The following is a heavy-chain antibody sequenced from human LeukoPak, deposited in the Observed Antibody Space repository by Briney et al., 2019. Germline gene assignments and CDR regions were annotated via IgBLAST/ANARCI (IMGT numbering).Heavy chain of an antibody. D-gene: IGHD5-18*01. V-gene: IGHV1-46*01. CDR1: GYTFTSYY. J-gene: IGHJ4*02. Sequence: ASVKVSCKASGYTFTSYYMHWVRQAPGQGLEWMGIINPSGGSTNYAQKFQGRVTITADESTSTAYMELSSLRSEDTAVYYCARGQRELWLQESLDYWGQGTLVTVSS. CDR2: INPSGGST. CDR3: ARGQRELWLQESLDY.